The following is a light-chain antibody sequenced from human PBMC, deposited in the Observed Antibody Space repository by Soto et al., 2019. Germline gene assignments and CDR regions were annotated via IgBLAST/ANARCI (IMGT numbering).Light chain of an antibody. CDR2: DVS. Sequence: QSVLTQPASASGSPGRSITISCTGTSSDVGGYNYVSWYQQHPGKAPKLMIYDVSNRPSGVSNRFSGSKSGNTASLTISGLQAEDEADYYCSSYTSSSTFYVFGTGTKVTVL. J-gene: IGLJ1*01. CDR1: SSDVGGYNY. V-gene: IGLV2-14*01. CDR3: SSYTSSSTFYV.